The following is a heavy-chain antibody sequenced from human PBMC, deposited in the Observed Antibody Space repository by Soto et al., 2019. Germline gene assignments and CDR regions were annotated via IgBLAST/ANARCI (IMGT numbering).Heavy chain of an antibody. Sequence: PSQTLSLTCVISGDSVFSNSAAWTWIRRSPSGALEWLGKTYYRSKWYNDSAMSVEGRITIKPDTSKNQFSLQLKSVTPDDAAVYYCVKETQYSSSSGVRYFDHWGRGTLVTVSS. J-gene: IGHJ4*02. D-gene: IGHD6-6*01. V-gene: IGHV6-1*01. CDR3: VKETQYSSSSGVRYFDH. CDR1: GDSVFSNSAA. CDR2: TYYRSKWYN.